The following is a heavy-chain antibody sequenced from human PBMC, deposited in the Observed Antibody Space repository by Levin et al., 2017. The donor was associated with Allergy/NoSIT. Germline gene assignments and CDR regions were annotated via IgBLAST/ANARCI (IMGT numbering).Heavy chain of an antibody. V-gene: IGHV3-13*01. Sequence: PGGSLRLSCAASGFTFSSYDMHWVRQATGKGLEWVSAIGTAGDTYYPGSVKGRFTISRENAKNSLYLQMNSLRAGDTAVYYCARDGAVAGGYWYFDLWGRGTLVTVSS. D-gene: IGHD6-19*01. CDR1: GFTFSSYD. J-gene: IGHJ2*01. CDR2: IGTAGDT. CDR3: ARDGAVAGGYWYFDL.